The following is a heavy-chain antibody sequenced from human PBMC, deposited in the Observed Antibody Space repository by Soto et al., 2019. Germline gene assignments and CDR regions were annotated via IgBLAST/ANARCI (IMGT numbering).Heavy chain of an antibody. CDR3: ATSKRASRKDAFDI. CDR2: FDPEDGET. CDR1: GYTLTELS. Sequence: ASVKVSCKVSGYTLTELSMHWVRQAPGKGLEWMGGFDPEDGETIYAQKFQGRVTMTEDTSTDTAYMELSSLRSEDTAVYYCATSKRASRKDAFDIWGQGTMVTVSS. J-gene: IGHJ3*02. V-gene: IGHV1-24*01.